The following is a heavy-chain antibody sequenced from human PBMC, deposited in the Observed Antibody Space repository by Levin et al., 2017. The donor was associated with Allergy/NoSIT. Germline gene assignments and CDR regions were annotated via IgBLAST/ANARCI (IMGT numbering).Heavy chain of an antibody. Sequence: GGSLRLSCAASGFTFSSYWMHWVRQVPGKGLVWVSRINSDDSSTNYADSVKGRFTISRDNAKNTLYLQMNSLRAEDTAVYYCARAVVTRRRYFDYWGQGTLVTVSS. D-gene: IGHD4-23*01. CDR2: INSDDSST. CDR3: ARAVVTRRRYFDY. V-gene: IGHV3-74*01. J-gene: IGHJ4*02. CDR1: GFTFSSYW.